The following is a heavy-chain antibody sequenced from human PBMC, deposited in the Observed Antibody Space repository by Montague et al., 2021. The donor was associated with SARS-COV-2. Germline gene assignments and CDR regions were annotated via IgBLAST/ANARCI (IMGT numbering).Heavy chain of an antibody. CDR1: GDSVSSNSAA. CDR3: ARDLKPPGDILTGYLPYYYYMDV. CDR2: TYYRSKWYN. D-gene: IGHD3-9*01. V-gene: IGHV6-1*01. J-gene: IGHJ6*03. Sequence: SAISGDSVSSNSAAWNWIRQSPSRGLEWLGRTYYRSKWYNDYAVSVKSRITINPDTSKNQFSLQLNSVTPEDTTVYYCARDLKPPGDILTGYLPYYYYMDVWGKGTTVAGSS.